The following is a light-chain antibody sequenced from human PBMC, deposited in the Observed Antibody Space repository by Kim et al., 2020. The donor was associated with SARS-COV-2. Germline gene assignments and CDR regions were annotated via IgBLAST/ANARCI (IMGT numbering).Light chain of an antibody. CDR1: NIGTKS. V-gene: IGLV3-21*04. CDR2: YDS. CDR3: QVWDSTSDHVV. J-gene: IGLJ2*01. Sequence: AQGKTARITCGGSNIGTKSVHWYQQKPGQAPVLVIYYDSDRPSGIPERFSGSNSGNTATLTISRVEAGDEADYYCQVWDSTSDHVVFGGGTQLTVL.